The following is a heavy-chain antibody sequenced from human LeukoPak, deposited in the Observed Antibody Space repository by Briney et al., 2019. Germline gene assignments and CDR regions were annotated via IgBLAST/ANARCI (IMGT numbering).Heavy chain of an antibody. Sequence: GASVKVSCKASGCTFTSYYMHWVRQAPGQGLEWMGIINPSGGSTSYAQKFQGRVTMTRDTSTSTVYMELSSLRSEDTAVYYCARVAHPTKTGNYYYYYGMDVWGQGTTVTVSS. D-gene: IGHD2-8*01. CDR1: GCTFTSYY. J-gene: IGHJ6*02. CDR2: INPSGGST. V-gene: IGHV1-46*01. CDR3: ARVAHPTKTGNYYYYYGMDV.